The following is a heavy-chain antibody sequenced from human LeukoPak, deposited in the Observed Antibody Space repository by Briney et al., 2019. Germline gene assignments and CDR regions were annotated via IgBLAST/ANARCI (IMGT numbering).Heavy chain of an antibody. J-gene: IGHJ4*02. Sequence: PSGTLSLTCAVSGGSIKSNNWWSWVRQPPGKGLEWIGEIYHSGSTNYNPSLESRVTVSVDKSKNQFSLDLTSVTAADTAVYYCARVGSSTNGEIDYWGQGTLVTVSS. V-gene: IGHV4-4*02. D-gene: IGHD2-2*01. CDR1: GGSIKSNNW. CDR3: ARVGSSTNGEIDY. CDR2: IYHSGST.